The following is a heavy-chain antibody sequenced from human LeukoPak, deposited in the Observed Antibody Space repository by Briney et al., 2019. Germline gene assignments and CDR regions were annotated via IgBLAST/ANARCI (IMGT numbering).Heavy chain of an antibody. CDR1: GFTFSNYG. D-gene: IGHD3-10*01. J-gene: IGHJ4*02. CDR3: ARDRGYFTSGTSHFDY. CDR2: IWYDGSQK. V-gene: IGHV3-33*01. Sequence: RSLRLSCAPSGFTFSNYGFHWVRQAPGKGLEWVAVIWYDGSQKYYADSVKGRFTISRDNSKNTLYLEMNSLTAEDTVVYFCARDRGYFTSGTSHFDYWGQGTLVTVSS.